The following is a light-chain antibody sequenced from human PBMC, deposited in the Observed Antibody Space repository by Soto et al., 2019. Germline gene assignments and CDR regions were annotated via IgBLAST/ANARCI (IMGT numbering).Light chain of an antibody. J-gene: IGLJ2*01. Sequence: QSVLTQPPSVSAAPGQTVTISCSGSSSNIGNNYVSWYQQLPGTAPKLLIYDTIRRPSGIPDRFSGSKSGTSATLDITGLQTGDEADYYCGMWDSSLRLVVFGGGTKVTV. CDR3: GMWDSSLRLVV. V-gene: IGLV1-51*01. CDR1: SSNIGNNY. CDR2: DTI.